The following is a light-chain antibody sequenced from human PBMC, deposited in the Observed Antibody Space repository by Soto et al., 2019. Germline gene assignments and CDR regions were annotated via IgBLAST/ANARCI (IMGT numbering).Light chain of an antibody. CDR3: QQSYSTPT. CDR2: AAS. V-gene: IGKV1-39*01. J-gene: IGKJ5*01. CDR1: QSISSY. Sequence: DIQMTQSASSMTTSXCASVTIACRASQSISSYLNWYQQKPGKAPKLLIYAASSLQSGVPSRFSGSGSGTDFTLTISSLQPEDFATYYCQQSYSTPTFGQGTRLEIK.